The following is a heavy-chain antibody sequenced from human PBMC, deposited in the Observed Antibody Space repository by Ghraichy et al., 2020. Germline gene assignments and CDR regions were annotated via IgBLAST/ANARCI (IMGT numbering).Heavy chain of an antibody. J-gene: IGHJ5*02. Sequence: SETLSLTCTVSGGSISSSSYYWGWIRQPPGKGLEWIGRISYSGSTYYNPSLKSRVTLSVDTSKNQFSLKLSSVTAADTAVYYCARHHSFSSSWDWGGWFDPWGQGTLVTVSS. CDR2: ISYSGST. CDR1: GGSISSSSYY. CDR3: ARHHSFSSSWDWGGWFDP. V-gene: IGHV4-39*01. D-gene: IGHD6-13*01.